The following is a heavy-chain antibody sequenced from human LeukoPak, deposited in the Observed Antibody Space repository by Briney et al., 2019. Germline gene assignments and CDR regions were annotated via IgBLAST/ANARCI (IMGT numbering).Heavy chain of an antibody. J-gene: IGHJ4*02. Sequence: SETLSLTCAVSGGSITSHSWWSWVRQPPGKGLEWIGEIYHGGDTNYDPSVKSRVTMSVDKSKNHFSLDLRSVTAADTAIYYCASHVTVLGTRGFDYWGQGILVTVSS. CDR1: GGSITSHSW. D-gene: IGHD6-19*01. V-gene: IGHV4-4*02. CDR2: IYHGGDT. CDR3: ASHVTVLGTRGFDY.